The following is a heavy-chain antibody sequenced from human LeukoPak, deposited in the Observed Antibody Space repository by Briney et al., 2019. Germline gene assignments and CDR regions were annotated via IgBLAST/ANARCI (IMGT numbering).Heavy chain of an antibody. Sequence: GGSLRLSCAGSGFAISDYAMGWVRQAPGKGLEWISDISGVADTTHYADSVKGRFTISRDNSKNTLYLQMNSLRAEDTAVYYCATESKWLPTYWGQGTLVTVSS. D-gene: IGHD5-12*01. V-gene: IGHV3-23*01. CDR3: ATESKWLPTY. CDR1: GFAISDYA. J-gene: IGHJ4*02. CDR2: ISGVADTT.